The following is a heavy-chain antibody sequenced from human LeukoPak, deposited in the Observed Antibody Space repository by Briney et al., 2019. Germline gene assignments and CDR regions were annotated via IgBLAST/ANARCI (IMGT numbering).Heavy chain of an antibody. V-gene: IGHV3-66*01. CDR2: IYSGGST. D-gene: IGHD3-10*01. J-gene: IGHJ4*02. Sequence: GGSLRLSCAASGFTFSSFSMSWVRQAPGKGLEWVSVIYSGGSTYYADSVKGRFTISRDNSKNTLYLQMNSLRAEDTAVYYCARATLYYYGSGSYSSNYYLDYWGQGTLVTVSS. CDR3: ARATLYYYGSGSYSSNYYLDY. CDR1: GFTFSSFS.